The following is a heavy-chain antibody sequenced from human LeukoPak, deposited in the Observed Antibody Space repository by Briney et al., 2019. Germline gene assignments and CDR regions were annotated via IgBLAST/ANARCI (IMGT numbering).Heavy chain of an antibody. J-gene: IGHJ4*02. Sequence: SQTLSLTCTVSGGSISSGGYYWSWIRRPPGKGLEWIGYIYHSGSTYYNPSLKSRVTISVDRSKNQFSLKLSSVTAADTAVYYCARYSYCSGGSCYPDYWGQGTLVTVSS. CDR1: GGSISSGGYY. V-gene: IGHV4-30-2*01. CDR3: ARYSYCSGGSCYPDY. D-gene: IGHD2-15*01. CDR2: IYHSGST.